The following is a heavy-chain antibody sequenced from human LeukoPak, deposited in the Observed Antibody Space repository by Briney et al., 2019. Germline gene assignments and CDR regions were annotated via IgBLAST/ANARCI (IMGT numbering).Heavy chain of an antibody. CDR2: IIPIFGTA. CDR1: GGTFSSYA. D-gene: IGHD3-22*01. J-gene: IGHJ1*01. Sequence: SVKISCKASGGTFSSYAISWVRQAPGQGLEWMGGIIPIFGTANYAQKFQGRVTITADESTSTAYMELSSLRSEDTAVYYCASRTNYYDSSGYYYVYFQHWGQGTLVTVSS. CDR3: ASRTNYYDSSGYYYVYFQH. V-gene: IGHV1-69*13.